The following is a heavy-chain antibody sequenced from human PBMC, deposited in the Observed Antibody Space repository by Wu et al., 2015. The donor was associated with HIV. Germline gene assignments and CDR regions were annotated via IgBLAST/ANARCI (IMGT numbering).Heavy chain of an antibody. CDR1: GYTFTDYQ. J-gene: IGHJ4*02. V-gene: IGHV1-2*02. Sequence: QVQLVQSGAEVKKPGASVKVSCKASGYTFTDYQIHWVRQAPGQGLEWMGWINPKTGGTNYAQKFQGRVTMTRDTSISTAYMEVRSLRSDDTAVYYCATRRPTAGAPFDSWGQGMLVIVSS. CDR2: INPKTGGT. CDR3: ATRRPTAGAPFDS. D-gene: IGHD4/OR15-4a*01.